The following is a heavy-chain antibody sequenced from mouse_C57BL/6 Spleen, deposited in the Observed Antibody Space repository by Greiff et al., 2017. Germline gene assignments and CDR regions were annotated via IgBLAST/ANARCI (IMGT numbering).Heavy chain of an antibody. CDR2: ILPGSGST. CDR3: ARNPLYYGSRDYYAMDY. CDR1: GYTFTGYW. J-gene: IGHJ4*01. Sequence: QVQLQQSGAELMKPGASVKLSCKATGYTFTGYWIEWVKQRPGHGLEWIGEILPGSGSTNYNEKFKGKATFTADTSSNTAYMQLSSLTTEDSAIYYCARNPLYYGSRDYYAMDYWGQGTSVTVSS. D-gene: IGHD1-1*01. V-gene: IGHV1-9*01.